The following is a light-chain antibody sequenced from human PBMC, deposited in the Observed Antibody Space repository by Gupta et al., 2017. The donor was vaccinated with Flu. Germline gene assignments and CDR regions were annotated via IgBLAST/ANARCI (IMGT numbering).Light chain of an antibody. V-gene: IGLV2-14*01. J-gene: IGLJ1*01. CDR1: SSDVGRSDY. Sequence: SALTQPASVSGSPGQSITIPCTGTSSDVGRSDYVSWYRQDPGKAPKLVIYDVSNRPSWVSSRFSGSKSGNTASLTISGLQAEDETDYYCSSYTSSSTFYVFGSGTKVTVL. CDR2: DVS. CDR3: SSYTSSSTFYV.